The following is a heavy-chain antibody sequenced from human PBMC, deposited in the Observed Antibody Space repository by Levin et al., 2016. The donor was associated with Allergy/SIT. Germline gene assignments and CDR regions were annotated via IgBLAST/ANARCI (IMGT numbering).Heavy chain of an antibody. Sequence: WVRQAPGQGLEWMGWMNPNSGNTGYAQKFQGRVTMTRNTSISTAYMELSSLRSEDTAVYYCARGYSGSYLAYYYGMDVWGQGTTVTVSS. V-gene: IGHV1-8*01. J-gene: IGHJ6*02. CDR3: ARGYSGSYLAYYYGMDV. CDR2: MNPNSGNT. D-gene: IGHD1-26*01.